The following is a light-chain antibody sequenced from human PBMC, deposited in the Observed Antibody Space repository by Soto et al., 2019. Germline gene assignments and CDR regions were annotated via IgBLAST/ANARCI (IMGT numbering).Light chain of an antibody. CDR2: SAS. V-gene: IGKV1-9*01. CDR3: QQVKTYPLT. CDR1: QAISSH. J-gene: IGKJ4*01. Sequence: DIQLTQSPSFLSASVGARVTITCRASQAISSHLAWYQQKPVKAPKLLLDSASNLQSGVPSGFGGRGSGTEFTLTITSLQPEDSATYYCQQVKTYPLTFGGGTKVEIK.